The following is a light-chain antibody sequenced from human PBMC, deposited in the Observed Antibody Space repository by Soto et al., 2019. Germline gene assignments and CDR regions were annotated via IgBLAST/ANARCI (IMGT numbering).Light chain of an antibody. J-gene: IGLJ3*02. CDR2: VNSDGSH. CDR1: SGHSNYA. V-gene: IGLV4-69*01. Sequence: QAVVTQSPSASASLGASVKLTCTLSSGHSNYAIAWHQQQPEKGPRYLMKVNSDGSHSKGDGIPDRFSGSSSGAERYLTISSVQSEDEADYYCQTWGTGPWVFGGGTKLTVL. CDR3: QTWGTGPWV.